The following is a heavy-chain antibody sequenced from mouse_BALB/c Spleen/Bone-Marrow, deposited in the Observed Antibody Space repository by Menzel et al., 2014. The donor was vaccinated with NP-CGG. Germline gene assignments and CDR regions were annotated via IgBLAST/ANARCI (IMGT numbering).Heavy chain of an antibody. CDR1: GFSLTSYG. CDR2: IWRGGST. D-gene: IGHD2-14*01. J-gene: IGHJ4*01. CDR3: AKIGTTTGAMDY. Sequence: VMLEESGPGLVQPSQSLSITCTVSGFSLTSYGVHWVRQSPGKGLEWLGVIWRGGSTDYNAAFMSRLSITKDNSKSQVFFKMNSLQADDTAIYYCAKIGTTTGAMDYWGQGTSVTVSS. V-gene: IGHV2-5*01.